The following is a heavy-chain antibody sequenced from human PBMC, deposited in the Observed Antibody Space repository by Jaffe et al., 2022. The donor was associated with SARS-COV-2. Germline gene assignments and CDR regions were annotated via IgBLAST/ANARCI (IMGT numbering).Heavy chain of an antibody. D-gene: IGHD3-3*01. CDR3: ARGRMRRGYDFWFGYGMDV. J-gene: IGHJ6*02. CDR2: INHSGST. CDR1: GGSFSGYY. V-gene: IGHV4-34*01. Sequence: QVQLQQWGAGLLKPSETLSLTCAVYGGSFSGYYWSWIRQPPGKGLEWIGEINHSGSTNYNPSLKSRVTISVDTSKNQFSLKLSSVTAADTAVYYCARGRMRRGYDFWFGYGMDVWGQGTTVTVSS.